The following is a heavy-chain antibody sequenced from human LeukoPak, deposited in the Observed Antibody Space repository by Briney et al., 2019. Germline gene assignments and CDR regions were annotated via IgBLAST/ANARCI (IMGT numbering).Heavy chain of an antibody. V-gene: IGHV5-51*01. CDR2: IYPGDSDT. D-gene: IGHD5-24*01. CDR1: GYSFTSYW. Sequence: GESLKISCTGSGYSFTSYWIGWVRQMPGKGLEWRGIIYPGDSDTKYSPSFQGEVTISADKSISTAYLQWSSLKASDTAMYYCARHRDVAFDYWGQGTLVTVSS. CDR3: ARHRDVAFDY. J-gene: IGHJ4*02.